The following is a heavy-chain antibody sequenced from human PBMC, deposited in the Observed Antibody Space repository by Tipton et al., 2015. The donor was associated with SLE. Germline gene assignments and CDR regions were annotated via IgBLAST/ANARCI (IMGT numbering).Heavy chain of an antibody. J-gene: IGHJ4*02. CDR3: ARRHNYFDY. CDR2: IFYNGRT. Sequence: TLSLTCTVSGGSVSSGSHYWSWIRKPPGKGLEWIGYIFYNGRTNYNPSLKSRISISIDTSKNQFSLKLSSVTAADTAVYYCARRHNYFDYWGQGTLVTVSS. CDR1: GGSVSSGSHY. V-gene: IGHV4-61*01.